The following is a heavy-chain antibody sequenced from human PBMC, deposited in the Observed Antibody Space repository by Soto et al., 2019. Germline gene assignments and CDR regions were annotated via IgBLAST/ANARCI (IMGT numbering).Heavy chain of an antibody. CDR1: GFSFDDYA. J-gene: IGHJ6*02. Sequence: EVQVVESGGGLVQPGRSLRLSCAASGFSFDDYAMHWVRQAPGKGLEWVSGISWNSGTIGYADFVKGRFTISRDKAKNSLNLQMSSLRAEDTALYYCAKTTGGTANGMGVWGQGTTVTVSS. CDR2: ISWNSGTI. D-gene: IGHD2-21*02. CDR3: AKTTGGTANGMGV. V-gene: IGHV3-9*01.